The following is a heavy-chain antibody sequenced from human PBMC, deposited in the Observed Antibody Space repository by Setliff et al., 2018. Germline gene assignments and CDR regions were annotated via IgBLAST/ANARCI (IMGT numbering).Heavy chain of an antibody. V-gene: IGHV3-7*03. D-gene: IGHD6-6*01. CDR2: IKQDGSEK. CDR1: GFTFSNYW. Sequence: PGGSLRLSCAASGFTFSNYWMSWVRQAPGKGLEWVANIKQDGSEKYYVDSVKGRFTISRDNAKNSLYLQISSLRAEDTAVYYCARWTARAVDYWGQGTLVTV. J-gene: IGHJ4*02. CDR3: ARWTARAVDY.